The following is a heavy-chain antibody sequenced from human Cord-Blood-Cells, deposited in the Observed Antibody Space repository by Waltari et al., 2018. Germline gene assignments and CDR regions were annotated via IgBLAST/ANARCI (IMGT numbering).Heavy chain of an antibody. CDR3: ARLRAEKKYSGSYYYYYGMDV. D-gene: IGHD1-26*01. CDR2: IYYSGST. J-gene: IGHJ6*02. CDR1: GGAISSRSYY. Sequence: QLQLQESGPGLVKPSETLSLTCTVSGGAISSRSYYWGWTRQPPGKGLGWIGSIYYSGSTYYNPSLKSRVTISVDTSKNQFSLKLSSVTAADTAVYYCARLRAEKKYSGSYYYYYGMDVWGQGTTVTVSS. V-gene: IGHV4-39*01.